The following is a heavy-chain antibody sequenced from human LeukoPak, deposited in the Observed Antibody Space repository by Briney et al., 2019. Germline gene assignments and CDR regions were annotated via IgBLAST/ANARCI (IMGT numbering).Heavy chain of an antibody. CDR1: GFTFSSYS. V-gene: IGHV3-21*01. D-gene: IGHD3-3*01. Sequence: GSLRLSRAASGFTFSSYSMNWVRQAPGKGLEWVSSITSSSSYIYYADSVKGRFTISRDNAKNSLYLQMNSLRAEDTAVYYCAGHFGAWHYFDYWGQGTLVTVSS. CDR2: ITSSSSYI. J-gene: IGHJ4*02. CDR3: AGHFGAWHYFDY.